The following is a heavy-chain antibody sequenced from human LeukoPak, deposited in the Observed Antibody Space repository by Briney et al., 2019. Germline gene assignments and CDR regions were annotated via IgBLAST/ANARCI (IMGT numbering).Heavy chain of an antibody. Sequence: PSETLSLTCTVSGGSISTYYWSWIRQPPGKGLEWIGFVYYSGTSNCSPSLKSRVTISVDTSKNQFSLKLSSMTAADTAVYYCARGLRPYSSSSVLGYWGQGTLVTVSS. D-gene: IGHD6-6*01. CDR1: GGSISTYY. CDR2: VYYSGTS. J-gene: IGHJ4*02. V-gene: IGHV4-59*08. CDR3: ARGLRPYSSSSVLGY.